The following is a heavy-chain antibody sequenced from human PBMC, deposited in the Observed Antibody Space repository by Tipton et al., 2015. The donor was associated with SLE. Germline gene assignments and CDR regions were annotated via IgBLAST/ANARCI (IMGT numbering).Heavy chain of an antibody. Sequence: LRLSCTVSGGSISSYYWSWIRQPPGKGLEWIGYIYYSGSTNYNPSLKSRVTISVDTSKNQFSLKPSSVTAADTAVYYCARDAIAAAGTFDYWGQGTLVTVSS. D-gene: IGHD6-13*01. V-gene: IGHV4-59*01. CDR1: GGSISSYY. CDR3: ARDAIAAAGTFDY. J-gene: IGHJ4*02. CDR2: IYYSGST.